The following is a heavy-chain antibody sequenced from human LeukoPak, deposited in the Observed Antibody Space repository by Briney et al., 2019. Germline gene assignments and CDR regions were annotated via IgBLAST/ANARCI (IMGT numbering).Heavy chain of an antibody. D-gene: IGHD1-7*01. CDR2: ISGSGGRT. Sequence: SGGSLRLSCAASGFTFSSYAMSWVRQAPGKGLEWVSSISGSGGRTHYTDSVKGRFTISRDNAKNSLYLQMNSLRAEDMALYYCAKGYNWNSPYFDYWGQGTLVTVSS. CDR3: AKGYNWNSPYFDY. J-gene: IGHJ4*02. V-gene: IGHV3-23*01. CDR1: GFTFSSYA.